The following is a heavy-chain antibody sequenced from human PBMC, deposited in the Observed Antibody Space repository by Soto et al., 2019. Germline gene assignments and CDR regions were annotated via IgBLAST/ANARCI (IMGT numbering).Heavy chain of an antibody. CDR2: IYWDDDK. Sequence: QITLKESGPTLVKPTQTLTLTCTFSGFSLSTSGVGVGWIRQPPGKALEWLALIYWDDDKRYSPSLKSRLTITKHTSKNQVVLTMTNMDPVDTATYYCAHSRRFLEWLSVDFDYWGQGTLVTVSS. V-gene: IGHV2-5*02. D-gene: IGHD3-3*01. CDR3: AHSRRFLEWLSVDFDY. CDR1: GFSLSTSGVG. J-gene: IGHJ4*02.